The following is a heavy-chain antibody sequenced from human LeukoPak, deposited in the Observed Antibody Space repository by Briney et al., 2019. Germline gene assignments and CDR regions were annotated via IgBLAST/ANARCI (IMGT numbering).Heavy chain of an antibody. CDR2: INPNSGGT. Sequence: ASVKVSCKASGYTFTGYYMHWVRQAPGQGLEWMGWINPNSGGTNYAQKFQGRVTMTRDTSISTAYMELSRLRPDDTAVYYCARAEVGATFSHGYFDYWGQGTLVTVSS. J-gene: IGHJ4*02. CDR3: ARAEVGATFSHGYFDY. D-gene: IGHD1-26*01. CDR1: GYTFTGYY. V-gene: IGHV1-2*02.